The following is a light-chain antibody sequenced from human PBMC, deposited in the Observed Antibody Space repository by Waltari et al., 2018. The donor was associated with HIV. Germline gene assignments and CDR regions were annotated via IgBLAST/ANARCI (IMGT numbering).Light chain of an antibody. V-gene: IGLV2-14*01. CDR2: EVT. Sequence: QSALTQPASVSGSPGQSITISCTGTRSDVGGYHYVFWYQQHPGKAPKLMIYEVTNRPSGVSNRFSGSKSGNTASLTISGLQAEDEADYYCSSYTSSSTQVFGTGTKVTVL. J-gene: IGLJ1*01. CDR3: SSYTSSSTQV. CDR1: RSDVGGYHY.